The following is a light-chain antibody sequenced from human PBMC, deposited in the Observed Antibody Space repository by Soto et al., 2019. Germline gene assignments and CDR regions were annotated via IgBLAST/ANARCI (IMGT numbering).Light chain of an antibody. CDR1: SSDVGGYNF. CDR2: DVS. J-gene: IGLJ2*01. V-gene: IGLV2-14*01. CDR3: SSYTSSSTLEV. Sequence: QAVVTQPASVSGSPGQSITISCTGTSSDVGGYNFVSWYQLHPGKAPKLMIYDVSNRPSGVSDRFSGSKSGNTASLTISGLQAEDEADYYCSSYTSSSTLEVFGGGTQLTVL.